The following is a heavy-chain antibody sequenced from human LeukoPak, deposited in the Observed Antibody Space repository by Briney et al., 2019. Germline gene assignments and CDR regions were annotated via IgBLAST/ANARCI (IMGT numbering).Heavy chain of an antibody. D-gene: IGHD1-26*01. V-gene: IGHV5-51*01. J-gene: IGHJ4*02. CDR1: GYTFTSYW. CDR3: ARRSDREHIDY. CDR2: IYPGDSDT. Sequence: ESLKISCEGSGYTFTSYWIAWVRQMPGKGLEWMGIIYPGDSDTRYSPSFQGQVTISADKSISTAYLQWSSLKASDTAMYYCARRSDREHIDYWGQGTLVTVSS.